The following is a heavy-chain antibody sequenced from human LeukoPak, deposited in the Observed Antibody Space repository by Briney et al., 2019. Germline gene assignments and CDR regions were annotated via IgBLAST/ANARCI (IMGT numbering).Heavy chain of an antibody. J-gene: IGHJ4*02. Sequence: ASVKVSCKASGYTFTGYYMHWVRQAPGQGLEWMGWINPNSGGTSYAQKFQGRVTMTRDTSISTAYMELSRLRSDDTAVYYCAKGRYYFLPSYFDYWGQGTLVTVSS. CDR3: AKGRYYFLPSYFDY. CDR2: INPNSGGT. CDR1: GYTFTGYY. D-gene: IGHD3-10*01. V-gene: IGHV1-2*02.